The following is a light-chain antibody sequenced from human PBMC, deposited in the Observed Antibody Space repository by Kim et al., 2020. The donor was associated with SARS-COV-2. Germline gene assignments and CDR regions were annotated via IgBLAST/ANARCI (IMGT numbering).Light chain of an antibody. J-gene: IGKJ5*01. CDR2: GAS. Sequence: SPGERATLSCRASQSVSTDLAWYQQKYGQAPRLLIYGASTRATGIPARFRGSGSGTEFTLTISGLQSEDLAVYYCQQYKNWPPITFGQGTRLEIK. CDR3: QQYKNWPPIT. CDR1: QSVSTD. V-gene: IGKV3D-15*01.